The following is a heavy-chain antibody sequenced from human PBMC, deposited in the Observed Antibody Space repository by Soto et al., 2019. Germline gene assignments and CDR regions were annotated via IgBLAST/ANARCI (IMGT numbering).Heavy chain of an antibody. CDR2: ISGSGGST. J-gene: IGHJ5*02. V-gene: IGHV3-23*01. D-gene: IGHD3-3*01. CDR3: ANRGLPYPYNWFDP. Sequence: SLRLSCAASGFTFSSYAMSWVRQAPGKGLEWVSAISGSGGSTYYADSVKGRFTISRDNSKNTLYLQMNSLRAEDTAVYYCANRGLPYPYNWFDPWRQGTLVTVSS. CDR1: GFTFSSYA.